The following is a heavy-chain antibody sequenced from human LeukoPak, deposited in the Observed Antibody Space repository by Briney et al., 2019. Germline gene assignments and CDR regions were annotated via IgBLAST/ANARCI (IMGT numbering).Heavy chain of an antibody. CDR3: AKVETAAAATLRGFDY. Sequence: PGRSLRLSCAASGFTFDDYAMHWVRQAPGKGLEWVSGISWNSGSIGYADSVKGRFTISRDNSKNTLYLQMNSQRAEDTAVYYCAKVETAAAATLRGFDYWGQGTLVTVSS. CDR2: ISWNSGSI. D-gene: IGHD6-13*01. CDR1: GFTFDDYA. J-gene: IGHJ4*02. V-gene: IGHV3-9*01.